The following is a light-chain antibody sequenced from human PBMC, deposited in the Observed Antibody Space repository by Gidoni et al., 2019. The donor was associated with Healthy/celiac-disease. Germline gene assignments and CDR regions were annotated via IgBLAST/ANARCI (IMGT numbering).Light chain of an antibody. CDR1: QSISSW. CDR2: KAS. V-gene: IGKV1-5*03. J-gene: IGKJ2*03. CDR3: QQFNSYPVG. Sequence: DIQMTQSPSTLSASVGDRVTITCRASQSISSWLAWYQQKPGKAPKLLIYKASSLESGFPSRFSGSGSGTEFTLTISSLQPDDFATYYCQQFNSYPVGFGQGTKLEIK.